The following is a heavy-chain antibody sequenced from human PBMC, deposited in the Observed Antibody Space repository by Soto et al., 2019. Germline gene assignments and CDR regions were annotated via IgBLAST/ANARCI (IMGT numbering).Heavy chain of an antibody. CDR1: ARSISSSSYY. D-gene: IGHD3-10*01. Sequence: SETLSLTCTVSARSISSSSYYWGWIRQPPGKGLEWIGSIYYSGSTYYNPSLKSRVTISVDTSKNQFALKLSSVTAADTAVYYCANLAGYYYGAGSFDYWGQGTLVTVSS. J-gene: IGHJ4*02. V-gene: IGHV4-39*01. CDR2: IYYSGST. CDR3: ANLAGYYYGAGSFDY.